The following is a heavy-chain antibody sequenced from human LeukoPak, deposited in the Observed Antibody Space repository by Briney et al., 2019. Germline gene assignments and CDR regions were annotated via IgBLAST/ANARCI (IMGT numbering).Heavy chain of an antibody. V-gene: IGHV1-69*04. CDR2: IIPILGIA. Sequence: AASVTVSCKASGGTFSSYTISWVRQAPGQGLEWMGRIIPILGIANYAQKFQGRVTITADKSTSTAYMELSSLRSEDTAVYYCAREEGYYGSGSPGDWGQGTLVTVST. D-gene: IGHD3-10*01. J-gene: IGHJ4*02. CDR1: GGTFSSYT. CDR3: AREEGYYGSGSPGD.